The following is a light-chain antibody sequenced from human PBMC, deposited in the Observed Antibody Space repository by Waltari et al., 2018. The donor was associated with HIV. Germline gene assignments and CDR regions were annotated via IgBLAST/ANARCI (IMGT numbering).Light chain of an antibody. J-gene: IGLJ2*01. CDR2: GKN. CDR3: NSRDSSGNLVV. V-gene: IGLV3-19*01. Sequence: SSELTQDPAVSVALGQTVRITCQGDSLRSYYASRYQQKPGQAPVRVIYGKNNRPAGIPDRCAGSSSGNTASLTITGAQAEDEADYYCNSRDSSGNLVVFGGGTKLTVL. CDR1: SLRSYY.